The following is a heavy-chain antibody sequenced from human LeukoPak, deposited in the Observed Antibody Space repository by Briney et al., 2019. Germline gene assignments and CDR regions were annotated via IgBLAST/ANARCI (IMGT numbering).Heavy chain of an antibody. J-gene: IGHJ5*02. CDR3: ARCREWLLRRVWFDP. D-gene: IGHD3-3*01. CDR2: IYYSGST. V-gene: IGHV4-30-4*01. Sequence: SETLSLTCTVSGGSIRSTNYYWSWIRQDPAKGLEWIGYIYYSGSTYYNPSLKSRVTISVDTSKNQFSLKLSSVTAADTAVYYCARCREWLLRRVWFDPWGQGTLVTVSS. CDR1: GGSIRSTNYY.